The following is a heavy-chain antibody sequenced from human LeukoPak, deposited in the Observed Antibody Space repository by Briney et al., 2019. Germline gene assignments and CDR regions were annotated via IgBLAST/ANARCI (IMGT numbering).Heavy chain of an antibody. Sequence: PGGSLRLSCAASGFTFSSYGMHWVRQAPGKWLEWVAFMHYDGNIKYYADSVKGRFTISRDISKNTLYLQMSSLRAEDTAVYYCPKDACSGGTCYGGWYCDLWGRGTLVTVSS. J-gene: IGHJ2*01. D-gene: IGHD2-15*01. CDR1: GFTFSSYG. V-gene: IGHV3-30*02. CDR3: PKDACSGGTCYGGWYCDL. CDR2: MHYDGNIK.